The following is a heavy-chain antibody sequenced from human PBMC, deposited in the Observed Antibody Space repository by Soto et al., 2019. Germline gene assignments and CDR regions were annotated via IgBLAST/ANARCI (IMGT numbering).Heavy chain of an antibody. J-gene: IGHJ4*02. V-gene: IGHV4-59*01. CDR2: IYYSGTT. D-gene: IGHD3-22*01. CDR3: ARGGDSPDY. CDR1: GGSINGYY. Sequence: QLQLQESGPGLVKPSETLSLTCTVSGGSINGYYWSWIRQSPGKGLEYIGYIYYSGTTNYHPSLKSRGPLSLDTRKNQFSLNLSSVTAAATAVDYCARGGDSPDYCGQGTLVTVSS.